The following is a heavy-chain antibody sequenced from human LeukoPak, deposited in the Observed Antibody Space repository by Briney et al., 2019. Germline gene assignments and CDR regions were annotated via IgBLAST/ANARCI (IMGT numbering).Heavy chain of an antibody. CDR3: ALIRDSWLYFDT. CDR2: IFSSGEK. J-gene: IGHJ4*02. CDR1: GFSLGNGRMG. Sequence: DSGPTLVNPTETLTLTCTVSGFSLGNGRMGVSWIRQPPGKALEWLAHIFSSGEKGYSTSLKSRLTISKDTSKSQVVLNMTDMDPVDTATYHCALIRDSWLYFDTWGQGALVTVSS. D-gene: IGHD4-11*01. V-gene: IGHV2-26*01.